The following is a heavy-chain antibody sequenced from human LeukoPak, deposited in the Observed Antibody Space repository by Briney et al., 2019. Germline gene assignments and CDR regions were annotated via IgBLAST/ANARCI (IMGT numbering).Heavy chain of an antibody. V-gene: IGHV3-30*02. CDR2: IRYDGSSK. CDR3: AKDGAPDYYGSGISWGNYYYMDV. D-gene: IGHD3-10*01. Sequence: GGSLRLSCAASGFTFSSDGMHWVRQAPGKGLEGGAFIRYDGSSKYYADSVKGRFTISRDNSKNTLYLQMNSLSAEDTAVYYWAKDGAPDYYGSGISWGNYYYMDVWGKGTTVTISS. CDR1: GFTFSSDG. J-gene: IGHJ6*03.